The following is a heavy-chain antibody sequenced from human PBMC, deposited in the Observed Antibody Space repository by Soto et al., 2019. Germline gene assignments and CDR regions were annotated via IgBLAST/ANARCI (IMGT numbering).Heavy chain of an antibody. V-gene: IGHV3-53*01. CDR3: AGGLAYGDYGFDY. CDR1: GFTVSSNY. CDR2: IYSGGST. Sequence: EVQLVESGGGLIQPGGSLRLSCAASGFTVSSNYMSWVRQAPGKGLERVSVIYSGGSTYYADSVKGRFTISRDNSKNTLYLQMNSLRAEDTAVYYCAGGLAYGDYGFDYWGQGTLVTVSS. J-gene: IGHJ4*02. D-gene: IGHD4-17*01.